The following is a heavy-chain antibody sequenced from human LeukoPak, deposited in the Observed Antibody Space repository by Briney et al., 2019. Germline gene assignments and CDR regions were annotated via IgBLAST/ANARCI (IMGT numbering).Heavy chain of an antibody. V-gene: IGHV4-61*02. CDR3: ARQAVNSGSYRYYFDY. CDR1: GGSISSGSYY. CDR2: IYTSGST. Sequence: SGTLSLTCTVSGGSISSGSYYWSWIRQPAGKGLEWIGRIYTSGSTNYNPSLKSRVTISVDTSKNQFSLKLSSVTAADTAVYYCARQAVNSGSYRYYFDYWGQGTLVTVSS. D-gene: IGHD1-26*01. J-gene: IGHJ4*02.